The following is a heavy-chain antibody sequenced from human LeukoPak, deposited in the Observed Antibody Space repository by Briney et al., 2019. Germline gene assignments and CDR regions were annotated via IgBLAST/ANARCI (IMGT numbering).Heavy chain of an antibody. D-gene: IGHD2-15*01. Sequence: SETLSLTCTVSGGSISSHYWSWIRQPPGKGLEWIGYIYYSGSTNYNPSLKSRVTISVDTSKNQFSLKLSSVTAADTAVYYCARVGCSGGSCYTAGPDAFDIWGQGTMVTVSS. CDR2: IYYSGST. V-gene: IGHV4-59*11. J-gene: IGHJ3*02. CDR3: ARVGCSGGSCYTAGPDAFDI. CDR1: GGSISSHY.